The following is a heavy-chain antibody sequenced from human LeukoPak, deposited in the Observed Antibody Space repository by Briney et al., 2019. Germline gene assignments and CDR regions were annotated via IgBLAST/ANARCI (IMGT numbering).Heavy chain of an antibody. CDR2: IIYSGVT. CDR1: GGSISSSSYY. CDR3: ATYIGSYYDY. V-gene: IGHV4-39*01. J-gene: IGHJ4*02. D-gene: IGHD1-26*01. Sequence: SETLSLTCISGGSISSSSYYWGWIRQPPGKGLEWIGGIIYSGVTYYNPSLKSRVTISVDTSKNQFSLRLTFVTAADTAVYFCATYIGSYYDYWGQGTLVTVSS.